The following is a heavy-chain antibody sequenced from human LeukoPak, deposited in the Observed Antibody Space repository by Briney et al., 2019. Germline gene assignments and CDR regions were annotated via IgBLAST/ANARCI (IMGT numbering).Heavy chain of an antibody. CDR3: ARAGWGSYTSDY. J-gene: IGHJ4*02. CDR2: IKQDGSEK. V-gene: IGHV3-7*01. D-gene: IGHD1-26*01. Sequence: PGRSLILSCTASGFTFGDYAISWVRQAPGKGLEWVANIKQDGSEKYYVDSVKGRFTISRDNAKNSLYLQMNSLRAEATGVYYCARAGWGSYTSDYWGQGTLVTVSS. CDR1: GFTFGDYA.